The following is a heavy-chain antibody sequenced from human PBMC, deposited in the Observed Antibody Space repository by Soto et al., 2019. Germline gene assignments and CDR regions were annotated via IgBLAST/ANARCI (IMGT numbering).Heavy chain of an antibody. CDR3: ARRYYFDTTGPSGGNWFDP. D-gene: IGHD3-22*01. CDR2: IYPGDSDT. J-gene: IGHJ5*02. V-gene: IGHV5-51*01. Sequence: GESLKISCKGFGYTFTTYWIAWVRQMPGKGLEWMGIIYPGDSDTRYSPSFQGQVTISVDKSISTAYLQWRSLKASDTAIYYCARRYYFDTTGPSGGNWFDPWGQGTLVTVSS. CDR1: GYTFTTYW.